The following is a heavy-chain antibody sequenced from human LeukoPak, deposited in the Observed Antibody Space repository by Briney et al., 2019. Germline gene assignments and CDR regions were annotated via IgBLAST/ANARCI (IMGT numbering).Heavy chain of an antibody. CDR2: INHSGST. Sequence: PSETLSLTCAVYGGSFSSYYRNWISQPPGNGLEWIGKINHSGSTNYNPSLKSRVTISVDTSKNQFSLKLSSVTAADTAVYGCATPVPSFLYTIDYWGQGTLVTVSS. V-gene: IGHV4-34*01. J-gene: IGHJ4*02. CDR3: ATPVPSFLYTIDY. D-gene: IGHD2-2*02. CDR1: GGSFSSYY.